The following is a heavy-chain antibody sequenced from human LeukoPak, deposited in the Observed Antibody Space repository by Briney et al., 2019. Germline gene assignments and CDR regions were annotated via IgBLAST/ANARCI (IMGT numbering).Heavy chain of an antibody. CDR1: GGSVGSGSYY. Sequence: NPSETLSLTCTVSGGSVGSGSYYWSWIRQSPGQGLEWIGNVYYSGSAYHNPSLKSRVTMSLDTSKNQFSLKLSSVTAADTAVYYCARKPIINNAWYYFDCWGQGIMVAVSS. V-gene: IGHV4-39*07. CDR3: ARKPIINNAWYYFDC. D-gene: IGHD1/OR15-1a*01. CDR2: VYYSGSA. J-gene: IGHJ4*02.